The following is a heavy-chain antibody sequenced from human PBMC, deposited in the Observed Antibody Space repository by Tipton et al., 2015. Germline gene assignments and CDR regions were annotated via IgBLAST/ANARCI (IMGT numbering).Heavy chain of an antibody. CDR1: GFIFSDYV. V-gene: IGHV3-30*18. D-gene: IGHD3-3*01. Sequence: SLRLSCAASGFIFSDYVMYWVRQAPGKGLEWVTGIWYDGSNKYYADSVKGRFTISRDNSKNTLYLQMNGLRPEDMAVYHCAKSPPGSDFWSGYYADYWGQGTLVTVSS. J-gene: IGHJ4*02. CDR3: AKSPPGSDFWSGYYADY. CDR2: IWYDGSNK.